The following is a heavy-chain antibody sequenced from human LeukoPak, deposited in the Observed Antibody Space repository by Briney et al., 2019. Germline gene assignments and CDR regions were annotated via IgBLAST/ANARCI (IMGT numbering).Heavy chain of an antibody. CDR3: AGSIPGQGLSSTY. CDR1: GGSISSVGYS. Sequence: SETLSLTCAVSGGSISSVGYSWSWIRQPPGKALEWIGYIYHSGGTFYNPSLESRVTMSLDTTKNHFFLQLNSVTAADTAVYYCAGSIPGQGLSSTYWGQGTLVTVSS. V-gene: IGHV4-30-2*01. D-gene: IGHD3-10*01. J-gene: IGHJ4*02. CDR2: IYHSGGT.